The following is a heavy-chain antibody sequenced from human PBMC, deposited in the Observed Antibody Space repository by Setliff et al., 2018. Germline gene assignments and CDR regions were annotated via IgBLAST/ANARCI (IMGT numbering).Heavy chain of an antibody. J-gene: IGHJ3*02. D-gene: IGHD2-21*01. CDR3: ARDRAYFSSSHDAFDI. Sequence: GASVKVSCKASGYTFTNYGIAWVRQAPGHGLEWMGWISVHSGNTFYAPKFQGRVTMTTDTSTDTAYMELRNLRSDDTAVYYCARDRAYFSSSHDAFDIWGQGTMVTVSS. V-gene: IGHV1-18*01. CDR1: GYTFTNYG. CDR2: ISVHSGNT.